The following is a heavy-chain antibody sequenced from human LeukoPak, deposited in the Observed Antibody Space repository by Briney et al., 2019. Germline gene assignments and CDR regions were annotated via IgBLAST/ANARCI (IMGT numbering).Heavy chain of an antibody. CDR2: IDPSDSYT. V-gene: IGHV5-10-1*01. Sequence: GESLKISCKGSGYSFTSYWISWVRQMPGKGLEWMGRIDPSDSYTNYSPSFQGHVTNSADKSISTAYLQWSSLKASDTAMYNCAKLRLDSDHYYGMDVWGKKTTVTPSS. CDR1: GYSFTSYW. D-gene: IGHD3-16*01. J-gene: IGHJ6*04. CDR3: AKLRLDSDHYYGMDV.